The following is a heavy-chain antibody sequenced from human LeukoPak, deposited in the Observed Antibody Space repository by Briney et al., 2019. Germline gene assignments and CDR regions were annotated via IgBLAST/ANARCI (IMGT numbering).Heavy chain of an antibody. V-gene: IGHV3-7*01. CDR3: ARDRYYSMDV. CDR2: IKQDGSEK. Sequence: GGSLRLSCAASGFPFSTFWMSWVRQAPGKGLEWVANIKQDGSEKYNVDSVKGRFTISRDNAKNSLYLQMSSLRVEDTAVYYCARDRYYSMDVWGEGTTVTVS. CDR1: GFPFSTFW. J-gene: IGHJ6*03.